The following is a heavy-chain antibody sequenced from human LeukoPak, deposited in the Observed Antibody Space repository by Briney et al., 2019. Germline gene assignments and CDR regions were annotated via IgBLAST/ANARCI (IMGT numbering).Heavy chain of an antibody. V-gene: IGHV4-39*01. J-gene: IGHJ4*02. D-gene: IGHD3-3*01. CDR1: GGSISSSSYY. Sequence: TSETLSLTCTVSGGSISSSSYYWGWIRQPPGKGLEWIGSIYYSGSTYYNPSLKSRVTISVDTSKNQFSLKLSSVTAADTAVYYCARQLSGEWLSRTPYYFDYWGQGTLVTVSS. CDR3: ARQLSGEWLSRTPYYFDY. CDR2: IYYSGST.